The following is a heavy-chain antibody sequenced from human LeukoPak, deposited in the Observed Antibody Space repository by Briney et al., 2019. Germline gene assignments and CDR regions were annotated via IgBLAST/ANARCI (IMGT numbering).Heavy chain of an antibody. Sequence: GGSLRPSCAASGFTFSSYWMNWVRQAPGKGLEWVANIKQDGSEKYYVDSVKGRFTISRDNAKNSLYLQMSSLRAEDTAVYYCGMAMDVWGRGTTVTVSS. D-gene: IGHD5-24*01. CDR3: GMAMDV. CDR2: IKQDGSEK. CDR1: GFTFSSYW. V-gene: IGHV3-7*05. J-gene: IGHJ6*02.